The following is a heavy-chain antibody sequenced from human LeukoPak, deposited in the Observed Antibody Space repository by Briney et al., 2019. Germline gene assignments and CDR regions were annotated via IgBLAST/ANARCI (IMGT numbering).Heavy chain of an antibody. J-gene: IGHJ4*02. CDR2: IYYSGST. Sequence: PSETLSLTCTVSGGSISSYYWSWIRQPPGKGLEWIGYIYYSGSTNYNPSLKSRVTISVDTSKNQFSLKLSSVTAADTAVYYCARHTPDTAMVTGPFDYWGQGTLVTVSS. CDR1: GGSISSYY. V-gene: IGHV4-59*08. D-gene: IGHD5-18*01. CDR3: ARHTPDTAMVTGPFDY.